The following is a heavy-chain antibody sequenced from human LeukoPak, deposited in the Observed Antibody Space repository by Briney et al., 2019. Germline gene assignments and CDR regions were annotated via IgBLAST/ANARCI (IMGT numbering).Heavy chain of an antibody. Sequence: SETLSLTCTVSGGSISNYYWSWIRQPPGKALEWIGYIYYNGSTNYNPSLISRVTISVDTSKNQFSLNLSSVTAADTAVYYCARSRGSGYNWFDPWGQGTLVTVSS. CDR3: ARSRGSGYNWFDP. V-gene: IGHV4-59*12. J-gene: IGHJ5*02. D-gene: IGHD6-19*01. CDR2: IYYNGST. CDR1: GGSISNYY.